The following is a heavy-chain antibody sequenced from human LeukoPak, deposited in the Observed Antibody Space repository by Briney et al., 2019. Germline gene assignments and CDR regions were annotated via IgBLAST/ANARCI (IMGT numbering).Heavy chain of an antibody. V-gene: IGHV4-34*01. D-gene: IGHD6-13*01. CDR2: INHSGST. CDR1: GGSFSGYY. J-gene: IGHJ4*02. CDR3: AREFGYGSSWYLQGFDY. Sequence: SETLSLTCAVYGGSFSGYYWSWIRQPPGKGLEWIGEINHSGSTNYNPSLKSRVTISVDTSKNQFSLKLSSVPAADTAVYYCAREFGYGSSWYLQGFDYWGQGTLVTVSS.